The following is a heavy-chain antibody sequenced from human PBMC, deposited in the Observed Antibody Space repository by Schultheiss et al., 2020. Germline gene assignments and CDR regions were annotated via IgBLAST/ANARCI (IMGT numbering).Heavy chain of an antibody. CDR2: IYYSGST. CDR1: GGSISSYY. D-gene: IGHD2-2*01. V-gene: IGHV4-59*08. CDR3: ARNAVPAAMSVNWFDP. J-gene: IGHJ5*02. Sequence: SETLSLTCTVSGGSISSYYWSWIRQPPGKGLEWIGYIYYSGSTNYNPSLKSRVTISVDTSKNQFSLKLSSVTAADTAVYYCARNAVPAAMSVNWFDPWGQGTLVTVSS.